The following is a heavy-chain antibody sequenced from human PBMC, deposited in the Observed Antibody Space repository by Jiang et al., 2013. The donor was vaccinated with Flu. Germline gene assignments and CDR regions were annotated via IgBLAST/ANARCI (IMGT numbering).Heavy chain of an antibody. Sequence: GAEVKKPGASVKISCKASGYTFANYAMHWVRQAPGQRLEWMGWINAGTGNTKFSQKFQDRVAFTRDTSAYTAYMELSSLGSEDTAVYYCATELIPMVRVESDYWGPGTLVTVSS. CDR3: ATELIPMVRVESDY. J-gene: IGHJ4*02. CDR1: GYTFANYA. D-gene: IGHD3-10*01. CDR2: INAGTGNT. V-gene: IGHV1-3*01.